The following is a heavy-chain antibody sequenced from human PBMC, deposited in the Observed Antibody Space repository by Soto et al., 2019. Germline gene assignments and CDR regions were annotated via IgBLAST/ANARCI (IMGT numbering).Heavy chain of an antibody. V-gene: IGHV3-74*01. CDR2: INNDGSDT. CDR3: GSLFEF. Sequence: EVHLVESGGGLVQPGGSLRLSCAASGFTFRYYWLNWVGQVPGRGPVWVSGINNDGSDTFYADFVEGRFTISRDNAKNTVYLQMYSLRAEDTAVYYCGSLFEFWAQGTLVTVPS. J-gene: IGHJ4*02. CDR1: GFTFRYYW.